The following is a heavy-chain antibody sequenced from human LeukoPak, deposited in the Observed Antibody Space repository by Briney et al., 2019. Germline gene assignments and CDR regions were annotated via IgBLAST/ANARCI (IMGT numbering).Heavy chain of an antibody. CDR1: GGSISDGGYY. Sequence: SRTLSLTCTVSGGSISDGGYYWSWIRQHPGKGLEWIGYIYDSGTTYYSPALQSRVTISVDTSDNKFSLQLRSLTAADTAVYYCARGGDRRGFDYWGQGTLVTVSS. CDR3: ARGGDRRGFDY. CDR2: IYDSGTT. J-gene: IGHJ4*02. V-gene: IGHV4-31*03. D-gene: IGHD1-14*01.